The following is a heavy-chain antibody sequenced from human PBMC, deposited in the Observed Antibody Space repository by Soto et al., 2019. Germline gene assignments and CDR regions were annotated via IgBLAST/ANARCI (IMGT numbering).Heavy chain of an antibody. CDR1: GFTFTTYS. D-gene: IGHD6-19*01. CDR3: ARVRGGSCWPTDY. V-gene: IGHV3-21*01. Sequence: EVQLVESGGGLVKPGGSLRLSCAASGFTFTTYSMNWVRQAPGKGLEWVSSISSSGSYIYYADSVKGRFTISRDNAKTSLYLQMNSLRAEDTAVYYCARVRGGSCWPTDYWGQGTLVTVSS. J-gene: IGHJ4*02. CDR2: ISSSGSYI.